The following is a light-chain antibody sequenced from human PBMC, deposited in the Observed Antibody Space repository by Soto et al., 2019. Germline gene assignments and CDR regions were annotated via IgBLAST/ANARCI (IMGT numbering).Light chain of an antibody. Sequence: DIQMTQSPSTLSASVGDRVTITCRVSQSISNWLAWYQQKPGKAPDLLIYKASSLQSGVPSRFSGSGSGAEFSLTISSLQPEDFAVYYCQQYIDWPPYTFGQGTKVDI. CDR3: QQYIDWPPYT. J-gene: IGKJ2*01. CDR1: QSISNW. CDR2: KAS. V-gene: IGKV1-5*03.